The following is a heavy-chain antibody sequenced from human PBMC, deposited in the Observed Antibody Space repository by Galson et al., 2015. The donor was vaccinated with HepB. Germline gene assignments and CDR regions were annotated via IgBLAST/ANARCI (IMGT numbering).Heavy chain of an antibody. CDR1: GYSFPSYW. J-gene: IGHJ6*02. CDR2: IYPGDSDT. CDR3: ARHRQQLVGGYYYGMDV. Sequence: QSGAEVKKPGESLKISCKGSGYSFPSYWIGWVRQMPGKGLEWMGIIYPGDSDTRYSPSFQGQVTISADKSISTAYLQWSSLKASDTAMYYCARHRQQLVGGYYYGMDVWGQGTTVTVSS. V-gene: IGHV5-51*01. D-gene: IGHD6-13*01.